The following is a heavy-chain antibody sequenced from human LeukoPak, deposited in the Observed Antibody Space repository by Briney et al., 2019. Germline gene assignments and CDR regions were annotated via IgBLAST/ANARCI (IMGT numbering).Heavy chain of an antibody. CDR1: GYTFTSYG. J-gene: IGHJ5*02. V-gene: IGHV1-18*01. Sequence: ASVKVSCKASGYTFTSYGISWVRQAPGQGLEWMGWISAYNGNTNYAQKLQGRVTMTSNTSITTAYMELSSLRSEDTAVYYCARGRQPFDPWGQGTLVTVSS. CDR2: ISAYNGNT. CDR3: ARGRQPFDP. D-gene: IGHD5-18*01.